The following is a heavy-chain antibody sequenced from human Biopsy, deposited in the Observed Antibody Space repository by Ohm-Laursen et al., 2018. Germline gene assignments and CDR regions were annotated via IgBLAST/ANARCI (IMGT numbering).Heavy chain of an antibody. Sequence: SDTLSLTCTVSGGSISSDYWSWIRQTPGQGLEWIGYIYYSGSTNYNPSLKSRVTIPVDTSKNQFSLRLNSVTAADTAVYYCARATNSTGWPYYYFYGMDVWGQGTTVTVSS. CDR3: ARATNSTGWPYYYFYGMDV. V-gene: IGHV4-59*07. CDR2: IYYSGST. CDR1: GGSISSDY. J-gene: IGHJ6*02. D-gene: IGHD2/OR15-2a*01.